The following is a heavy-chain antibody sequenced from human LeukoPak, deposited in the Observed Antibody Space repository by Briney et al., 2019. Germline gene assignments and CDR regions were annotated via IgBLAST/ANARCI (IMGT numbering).Heavy chain of an antibody. D-gene: IGHD1-1*01. CDR2: IYYTGST. J-gene: IGHJ6*03. CDR1: GGSISSSSYY. V-gene: IGHV4-39*07. CDR3: ARGGTTGAPHYYYYYMDV. Sequence: KPSETLSLTCTVSGGSISSSSYYWGWLRQPPGKGLEWIGSIYYTGSTYYNPSLKSRVTISVDTSKNQFSLKLSSVTAADTAVYYCARGGTTGAPHYYYYYMDVWGNGTTVTVSS.